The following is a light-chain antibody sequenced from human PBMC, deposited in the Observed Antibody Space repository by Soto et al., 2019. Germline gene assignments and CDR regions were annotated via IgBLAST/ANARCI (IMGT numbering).Light chain of an antibody. J-gene: IGKJ5*01. CDR2: GAS. Sequence: EIVMTQSPATLSVSPGERATVPCRASQSVINNLAWYQQKPGQAPRLLIYGASSRATGIPARFSGSGSGTDFTLTISSLEPEDFAVYYCQQRSNWPITFGQGTRLEIK. CDR1: QSVINN. V-gene: IGKV3-11*01. CDR3: QQRSNWPIT.